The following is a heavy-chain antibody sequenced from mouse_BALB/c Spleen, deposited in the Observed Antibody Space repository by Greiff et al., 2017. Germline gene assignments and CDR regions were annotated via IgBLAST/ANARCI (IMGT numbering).Heavy chain of an antibody. D-gene: IGHD2-10*02. V-gene: IGHV3-6*02. J-gene: IGHJ4*01. CDR3: ARRGYGNYGGDAMDY. CDR2: ISYDGSN. CDR1: GYSITSGYY. Sequence: EVKLMESGPGLVKPSQSLSLTCSVTGYSITSGYYWNWIRQFPGNKLEWMGYISYDGSNNYNPSLKNRISITRDTSKNQFFLKLNSVTTEDTATYDCARRGYGNYGGDAMDYWGQGTSVTVSS.